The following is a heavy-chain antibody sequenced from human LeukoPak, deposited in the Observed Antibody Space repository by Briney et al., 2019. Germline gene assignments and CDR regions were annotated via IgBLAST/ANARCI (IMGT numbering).Heavy chain of an antibody. CDR2: IIPIFGTA. V-gene: IGHV1-69*13. CDR3: ARDANYHDSDAYYDALDI. D-gene: IGHD3-16*01. J-gene: IGHJ3*02. Sequence: GASVKVSCKATGYTFTSYGISWVRQAPGQGLEWMGGIIPIFGTANYAQKFQGRVTITADESTSTAYMELSSLRSEDTAVYYCARDANYHDSDAYYDALDIWGQGTLVTVSS. CDR1: GYTFTSYG.